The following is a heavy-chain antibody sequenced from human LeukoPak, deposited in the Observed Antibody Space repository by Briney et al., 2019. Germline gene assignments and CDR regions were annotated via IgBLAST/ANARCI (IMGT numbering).Heavy chain of an antibody. J-gene: IGHJ5*02. D-gene: IGHD2-2*01. V-gene: IGHV3-33*01. Sequence: GGSLRLSWAASGFTFSSYGRHGVRQAPGKGLGWVAVICYDGSNKYYADSVKGRFTISRDNSKNTLYLQMNSLRAEDTAVYYCARDHWDIVVVPAAHNWFDPWGQGTLVTVSS. CDR3: ARDHWDIVVVPAAHNWFDP. CDR1: GFTFSSYG. CDR2: ICYDGSNK.